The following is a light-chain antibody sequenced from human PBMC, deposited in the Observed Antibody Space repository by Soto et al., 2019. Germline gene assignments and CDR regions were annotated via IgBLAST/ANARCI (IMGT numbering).Light chain of an antibody. J-gene: IGLJ1*01. CDR1: TSDIGSYNY. CDR2: EVN. CDR3: SLYTSENTYV. V-gene: IGLV2-14*01. Sequence: QSVLTQPASVSGSPGQSITVSCTGTTSDIGSYNYVSWYQQHPGKAPKLIIYEVNNRPSGISNRFSGSKSGSAASLTISGLQAADEVDYYCSLYTSENTYVFGTGTKVTVL.